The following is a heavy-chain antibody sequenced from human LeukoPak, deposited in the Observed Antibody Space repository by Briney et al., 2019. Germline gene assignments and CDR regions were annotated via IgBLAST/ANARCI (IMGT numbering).Heavy chain of an antibody. V-gene: IGHV3-30*18. CDR1: GLTSSSYG. D-gene: IGHD6-13*01. Sequence: AGRSLRLSCAASGLTSSSYGMHWVRQAPGKGLERVAVISYDGSNKYYADSVKGRFTISRDNSKNTLYLQMNSLRAEDTAVYYCAKDLGIAAAADYWGQGTLVTVSS. CDR3: AKDLGIAAAADY. J-gene: IGHJ4*02. CDR2: ISYDGSNK.